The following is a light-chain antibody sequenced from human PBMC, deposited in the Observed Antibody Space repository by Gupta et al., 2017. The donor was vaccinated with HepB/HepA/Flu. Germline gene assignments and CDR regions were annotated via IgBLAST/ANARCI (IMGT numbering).Light chain of an antibody. J-gene: IGKJ1*01. V-gene: IGKV3-15*01. Sequence: EIVMTQSPATLSVSPGERATLSCRASQSISSNLAWYQQKPGQAPRLLIYGASTRATGIPARFSGSGSGTEFTLTISKRQSEDFAVYHCQQYNDWPPWTFGQGTKVEIK. CDR1: QSISSN. CDR3: QQYNDWPPWT. CDR2: GAS.